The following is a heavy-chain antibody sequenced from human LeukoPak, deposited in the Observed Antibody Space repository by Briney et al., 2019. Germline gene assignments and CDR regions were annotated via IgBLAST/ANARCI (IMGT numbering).Heavy chain of an antibody. D-gene: IGHD6-13*01. CDR1: GGSISSSSYY. CDR2: IYYSGST. J-gene: IGHJ5*02. Sequence: SETLSLTCTVSGGSISSSSYYWGWIRQPPGKGLEWIGSIYYSGSTYYNPSLKSRVTISVDTSKNQFSLKLSSVTAADTAVYYCARVPGAFIAAAGTSWFDPWGQGTLVTVSS. CDR3: ARVPGAFIAAAGTSWFDP. V-gene: IGHV4-39*01.